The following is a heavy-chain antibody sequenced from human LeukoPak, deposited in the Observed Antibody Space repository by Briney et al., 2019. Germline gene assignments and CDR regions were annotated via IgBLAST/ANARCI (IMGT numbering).Heavy chain of an antibody. Sequence: GGSLRLSCAAPGFTFSSHAMSWVRQAPGKGLEWVSSLSGSGGTTYHADSVKGRFSISGDNSKNTLYLQLNSLRAEDTAVYYCAKGGSTSRVTTSRVVFGYYYYLDVWGKGTPVTVSS. CDR2: LSGSGGTT. V-gene: IGHV3-23*01. D-gene: IGHD4-17*01. J-gene: IGHJ6*03. CDR3: AKGGSTSRVTTSRVVFGYYYYLDV. CDR1: GFTFSSHA.